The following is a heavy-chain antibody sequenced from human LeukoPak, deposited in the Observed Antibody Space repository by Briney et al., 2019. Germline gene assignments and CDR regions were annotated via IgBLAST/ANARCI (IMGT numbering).Heavy chain of an antibody. Sequence: GGSLRLSCAASGFTFSDYYMSWIRQAPGKGLEWVSYISTGGSTIYYADSVKGRFTISRDNAKNSLYLQMNSLRAEDTAVYYCARDTYYYDSSGYYYPGGCDYWGQGTLVTVSS. V-gene: IGHV3-11*04. J-gene: IGHJ4*02. D-gene: IGHD3-22*01. CDR1: GFTFSDYY. CDR3: ARDTYYYDSSGYYYPGGCDY. CDR2: ISTGGSTI.